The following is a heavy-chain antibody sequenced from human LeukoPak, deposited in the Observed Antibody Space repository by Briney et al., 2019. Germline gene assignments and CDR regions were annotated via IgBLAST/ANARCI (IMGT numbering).Heavy chain of an antibody. CDR2: ISGSGGIT. CDR3: AKYLSRLVGELSFSYYGMEV. J-gene: IGHJ6*02. Sequence: GGSLRLSCAASGFTFSSYATCWVRQAPGKGLEWVSAISGSGGITYYADSVKSRFTISRDNSKNTLYLQMDSLRAEDTPVYYFAKYLSRLVGELSFSYYGMEVWGQGTTVSV. V-gene: IGHV3-23*01. CDR1: GFTFSSYA. D-gene: IGHD3-16*02.